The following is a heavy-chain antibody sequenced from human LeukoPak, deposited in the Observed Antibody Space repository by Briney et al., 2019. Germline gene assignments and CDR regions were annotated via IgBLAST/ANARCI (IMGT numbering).Heavy chain of an antibody. V-gene: IGHV3-66*01. D-gene: IGHD2-2*01. J-gene: IGHJ4*02. CDR2: IYSGGGT. CDR3: AKGNIAELPAAPYY. Sequence: PGGSLRLSCSASGFTVSSNYMSWVRQAPGKGLEWVSVIYSGGGTYHADSVKGRFTISRDNSKNTLSLQMSSLRAEDTALYSCAKGNIAELPAAPYYWGQGTLVTVSS. CDR1: GFTVSSNY.